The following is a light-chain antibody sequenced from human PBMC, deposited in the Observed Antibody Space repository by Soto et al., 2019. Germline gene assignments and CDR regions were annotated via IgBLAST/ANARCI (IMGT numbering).Light chain of an antibody. CDR2: DVS. Sequence: QSVLTQPASVSGSPGQSITISCTGTSSDVGGYNYVSWYQQHPGKAPKLMIYDVSHRPSGVSNRFSGSKSGNTASLTISGLLAEDEADYYCSSYTSSSIYVFGTGTKLTVL. V-gene: IGLV2-14*01. CDR3: SSYTSSSIYV. CDR1: SSDVGGYNY. J-gene: IGLJ1*01.